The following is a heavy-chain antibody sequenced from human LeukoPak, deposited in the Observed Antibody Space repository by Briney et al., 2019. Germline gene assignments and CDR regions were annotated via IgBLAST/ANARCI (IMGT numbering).Heavy chain of an antibody. V-gene: IGHV3-21*01. J-gene: IGHJ4*02. Sequence: PGGSLRLSCAASGFTFSSYSMNWVRQAPGKGLEWVSSISSSSSYIYYADSVKGRFTISRDNAKNSLYLQMNSLRAEDTAVYYCAREKGGWVTMVRGEGFDYWGQGTLVTVSS. CDR1: GFTFSSYS. CDR2: ISSSSSYI. CDR3: AREKGGWVTMVRGEGFDY. D-gene: IGHD3-10*01.